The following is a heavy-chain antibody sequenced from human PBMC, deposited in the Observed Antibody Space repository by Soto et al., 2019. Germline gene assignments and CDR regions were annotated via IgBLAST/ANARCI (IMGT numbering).Heavy chain of an antibody. Sequence: ASVKVSCKASGYTFTGYYMHWVRQAPGQGLEWMGWINPNSGGTNYAQKFQGWVTMTRDTSISTAYMELSRLRSDDTAVYYCARARYCTNGVCSGYYYYIDVWGKGTTVTVSS. V-gene: IGHV1-2*04. D-gene: IGHD2-8*01. CDR2: INPNSGGT. J-gene: IGHJ6*03. CDR1: GYTFTGYY. CDR3: ARARYCTNGVCSGYYYYIDV.